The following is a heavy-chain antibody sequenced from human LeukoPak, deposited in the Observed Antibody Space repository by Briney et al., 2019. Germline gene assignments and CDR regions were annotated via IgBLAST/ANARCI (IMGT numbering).Heavy chain of an antibody. Sequence: SVTVSRQASRGTFSSYTISWVRQAPGQGLEWMGRIIPILGIANYEQKLPGRVTITADKSTSTAYMELSSLRSEDTTVYYCARAQRNLGYDFWSGYYYWGQGTLVTVSS. D-gene: IGHD3-3*01. CDR2: IIPILGIA. V-gene: IGHV1-69*02. CDR1: RGTFSSYT. J-gene: IGHJ4*02. CDR3: ARAQRNLGYDFWSGYYY.